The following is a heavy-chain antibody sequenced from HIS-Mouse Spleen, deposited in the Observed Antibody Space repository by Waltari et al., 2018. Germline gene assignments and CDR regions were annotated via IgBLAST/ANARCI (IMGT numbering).Heavy chain of an antibody. CDR1: GFTFSNAR. Sequence: EVQLVESGGGLVKPGGSLRLSCAASGFTFSNARMSWRRPAPGKGLEWVGRIKSKTDGGTTDYAAPVKGRFTISRDDSKNTLYLQMNSLKTEDTAVYYCTTDNWNYFDAFDIWGQGTMVTVSS. V-gene: IGHV3-15*01. CDR3: TTDNWNYFDAFDI. CDR2: IKSKTDGGTT. J-gene: IGHJ3*02. D-gene: IGHD1-7*01.